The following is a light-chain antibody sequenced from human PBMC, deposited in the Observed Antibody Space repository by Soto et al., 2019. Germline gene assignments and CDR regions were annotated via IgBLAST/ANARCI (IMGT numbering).Light chain of an antibody. J-gene: IGKJ1*01. CDR1: QSISTY. V-gene: IGKV1-39*01. Sequence: DIQMTQSPSSLSASVGDRVTVTCRASQSISTYLNWYQQKSGTAPKLLIYAASSLHSGVPSRFSGSGSGTDFTLPNSGSQPEDFASYSCQQSYSTPWTFGQGTKVEIK. CDR3: QQSYSTPWT. CDR2: AAS.